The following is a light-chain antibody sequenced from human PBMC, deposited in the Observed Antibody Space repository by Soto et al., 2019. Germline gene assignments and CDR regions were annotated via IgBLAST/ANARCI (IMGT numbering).Light chain of an antibody. Sequence: EIVVTQSPATLSVSPGERATLSCRASQSVSTNLAWYQQKPGQAPRLLIYDASTRATGIPARFSGSGSGTEFTLTISSLQSEDFAVYCCQHYNNWPPYTFGQGTKLEIK. CDR2: DAS. CDR3: QHYNNWPPYT. CDR1: QSVSTN. J-gene: IGKJ2*01. V-gene: IGKV3-15*01.